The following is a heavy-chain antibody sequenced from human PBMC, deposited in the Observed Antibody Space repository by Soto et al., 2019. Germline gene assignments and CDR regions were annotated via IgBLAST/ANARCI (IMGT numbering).Heavy chain of an antibody. Sequence: TSETLSLTCAVYGGSFSGYYWSWIRQPLGKGLEWIGSIYYSGSTYYNPSLKSRVTISVDTSKNQFSLKLSSVTAADTAVYYCARHSDTAMVTVHYWGQGTLVTVSS. CDR2: IYYSGST. J-gene: IGHJ4*02. CDR1: GGSFSGYY. V-gene: IGHV4-34*01. D-gene: IGHD5-18*01. CDR3: ARHSDTAMVTVHY.